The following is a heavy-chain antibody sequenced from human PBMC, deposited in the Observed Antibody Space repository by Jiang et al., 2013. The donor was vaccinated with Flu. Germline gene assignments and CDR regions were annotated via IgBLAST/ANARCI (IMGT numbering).Heavy chain of an antibody. CDR1: GGSFSDYF. Sequence: LLKPSETLSLTCAVYGGSFSDYFWTWIRQSPGRGLEWIGEINHRGSTNYNPSLKSRVTISADTSKNQFSLKVNSVTAADTAMYHCARGRKSINVMVVVFTGAEYYFDSWGQGTLVSVSS. CDR3: ARGRKSINVMVVVFTGAEYYFDS. CDR2: INHRGST. D-gene: IGHD3-22*01. V-gene: IGHV4-34*01. J-gene: IGHJ4*02.